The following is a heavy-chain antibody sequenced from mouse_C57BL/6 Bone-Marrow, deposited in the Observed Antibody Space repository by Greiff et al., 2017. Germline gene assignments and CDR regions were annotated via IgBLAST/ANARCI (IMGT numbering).Heavy chain of an antibody. CDR2: IYPGSGST. D-gene: IGHD2-5*01. J-gene: IGHJ1*03. CDR3: ARPYYSNYWCFDV. Sequence: QVQLQQPGAELVKPGASVKMSCKASGYTFTSYWITWVKQRPGQGLEWIGDIYPGSGSTNYNEKFKSKATLTVDTTSSTAYMQLSSLTSEDSAVDYCARPYYSNYWCFDVWGTGTTVTVSS. V-gene: IGHV1-55*01. CDR1: GYTFTSYW.